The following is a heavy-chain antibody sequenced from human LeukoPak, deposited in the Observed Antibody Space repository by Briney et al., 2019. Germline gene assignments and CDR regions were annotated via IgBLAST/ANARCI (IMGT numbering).Heavy chain of an antibody. CDR2: IDQDGSEK. CDR3: ARWRGAQSEFEH. V-gene: IGHV3-7*01. J-gene: IGHJ4*02. Sequence: PGGSLRLSCAASGFTFSNYWMAWVRQAPGKGLEWVANIDQDGSEKESVDSVKGRFTISRDNAKNSLYLQMSNLRAEDTAVYYCARWRGAQSEFEHWGQGTLVTVSS. D-gene: IGHD3-3*01. CDR1: GFTFSNYW.